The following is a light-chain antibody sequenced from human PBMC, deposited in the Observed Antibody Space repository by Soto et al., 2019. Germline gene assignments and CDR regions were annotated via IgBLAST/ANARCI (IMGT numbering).Light chain of an antibody. Sequence: ETVMTQSPATLSVSPGETATLSCRASQSVSSNLAWYQQKPGQAPRLLIYGVSTRATGVPDRFSGSGSGTDFTLTINRLEPEDSAIYFCQQRSNWPPITFGQGTRLEIK. J-gene: IGKJ5*01. CDR1: QSVSSN. CDR2: GVS. CDR3: QQRSNWPPIT. V-gene: IGKV3D-15*01.